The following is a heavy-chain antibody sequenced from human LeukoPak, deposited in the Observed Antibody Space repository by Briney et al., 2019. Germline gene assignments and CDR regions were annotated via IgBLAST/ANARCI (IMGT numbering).Heavy chain of an antibody. CDR3: ARAGYSYGTGYYFDY. Sequence: SETLSLTRTVSGGSISSYYRSWIRLPPGKGLEWIGYIYYTGATCNPSLKSRVTISLDTSKNQFSLRLSSVTAADAAVYYCARAGYSYGTGYYFDYWGQGALVTVSS. D-gene: IGHD5-18*01. CDR2: IYYTGA. J-gene: IGHJ4*02. CDR1: GGSISSYY. V-gene: IGHV4-59*01.